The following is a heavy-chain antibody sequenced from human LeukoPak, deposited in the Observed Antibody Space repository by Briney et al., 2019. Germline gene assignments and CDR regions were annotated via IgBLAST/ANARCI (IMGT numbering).Heavy chain of an antibody. J-gene: IGHJ6*03. V-gene: IGHV3-11*01. D-gene: IGHD3-22*01. CDR3: AREKIHFDSSGDYFDYYFYMDV. CDR2: ISYTGSSI. CDR1: RFTFNDYS. Sequence: GGSLRLSCAASRFTFNDYSMTWIRQAPGKWLEWVSSISYTGSSINYADSVKGRFNISRDNAKKSLYLQMNSLRAEDTAVYYCAREKIHFDSSGDYFDYYFYMDVWGKGTTVTISS.